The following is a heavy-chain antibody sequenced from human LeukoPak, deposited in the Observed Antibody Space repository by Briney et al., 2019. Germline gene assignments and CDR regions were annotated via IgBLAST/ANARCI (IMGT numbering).Heavy chain of an antibody. V-gene: IGHV3-53*01. J-gene: IGHJ4*02. Sequence: GRSLRLSCAASGFTFSSYAMNWVRQSSGKGLEWVSVIYSGGSTYYADSVKGRFTISRDNSKNTLYLQMNSLRAEDTAVYYCAKVLRYCSSTSCSGLDTGFDYWGQGTLVTVSS. CDR1: GFTFSSYA. D-gene: IGHD2-2*01. CDR3: AKVLRYCSSTSCSGLDTGFDY. CDR2: IYSGGST.